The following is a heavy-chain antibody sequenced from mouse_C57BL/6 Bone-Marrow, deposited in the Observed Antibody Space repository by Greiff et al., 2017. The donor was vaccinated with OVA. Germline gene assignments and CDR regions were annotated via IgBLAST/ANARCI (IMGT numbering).Heavy chain of an antibody. V-gene: IGHV6-6*01. CDR2: IRNKANNHAT. Sequence: EVQRVESGGGLVQPGGSMKLSCAASGFTFSDAWMNWVRQSPEKGLEWVAEIRNKANNHATYYAESVKGRFTISRDDSKSSVYLQMNSLRAEDTGIYYCTRDDGYYDWYFDVWGTGTTVTVSS. D-gene: IGHD2-3*01. J-gene: IGHJ1*03. CDR1: GFTFSDAW. CDR3: TRDDGYYDWYFDV.